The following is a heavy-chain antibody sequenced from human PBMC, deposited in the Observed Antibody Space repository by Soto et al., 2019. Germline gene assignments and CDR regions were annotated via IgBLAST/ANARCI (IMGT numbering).Heavy chain of an antibody. J-gene: IGHJ5*02. CDR1: GGSISSFNYF. CDR2: LYYSGNT. CDR3: SRGGGRTLNWFER. Sequence: QLQLQESGPGLVKPSETLSLTCTVSGGSISSFNYFWGWIRQPPGQGLEWIGSLYYSGNTYDNPSLLSQITSSGDTPKKQCSLTLRTVIAAARAFYDGSRGGGRTLNWFERWGQGTLFSVSP. V-gene: IGHV4-39*01. D-gene: IGHD2-15*01.